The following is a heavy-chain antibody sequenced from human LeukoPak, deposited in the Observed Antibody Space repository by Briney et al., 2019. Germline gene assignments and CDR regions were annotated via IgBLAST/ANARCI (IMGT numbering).Heavy chain of an antibody. CDR2: VNNDGSST. V-gene: IGHV3-74*01. Sequence: PGGSLRLSCAASGFTFRNYWMHWVRQAPGKGLEWVSRVNNDGSSTTYADSVKGRFTISRDNAKNTLCLQMNSLRAEDTAVYYCAREYVTGTDLFDCWGQGTLVTVSS. J-gene: IGHJ4*02. CDR3: AREYVTGTDLFDC. CDR1: GFTFRNYW. D-gene: IGHD1-1*01.